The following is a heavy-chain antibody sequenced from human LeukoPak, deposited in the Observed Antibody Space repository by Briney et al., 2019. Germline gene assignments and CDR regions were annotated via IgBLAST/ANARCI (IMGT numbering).Heavy chain of an antibody. D-gene: IGHD1-1*01. J-gene: IGHJ3*02. V-gene: IGHV1-24*01. CDR2: FEPEEGAHGET. Sequence: WASVRVSCRVSGYSLSDLSIHWVRHVAAKGLEWMGGFEPEEGAHGETIFAQKFEDGLTLTEDTSADTAYMELVRLTSEDTAVYYCATDRLEIYALHIWGQGTAVTVSS. CDR1: GYSLSDLS. CDR3: ATDRLEIYALHI.